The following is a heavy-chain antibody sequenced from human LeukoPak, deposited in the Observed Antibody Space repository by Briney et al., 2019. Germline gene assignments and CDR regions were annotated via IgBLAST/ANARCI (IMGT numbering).Heavy chain of an antibody. V-gene: IGHV4-34*01. J-gene: IGHJ4*02. Sequence: SETLSLTCAVYGGSFSGYYWSWIRQPPGKGLERIGEINHSGSTNYNPSLKSRVTISVDTSKNQFSLKLSSVTAADTAVYYCARYVVVTANFDYWGQGTLVTVSS. CDR3: ARYVVVTANFDY. D-gene: IGHD2-21*02. CDR2: INHSGST. CDR1: GGSFSGYY.